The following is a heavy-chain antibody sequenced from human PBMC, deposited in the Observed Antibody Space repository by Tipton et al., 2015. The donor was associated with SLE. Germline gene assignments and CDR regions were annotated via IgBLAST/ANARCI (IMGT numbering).Heavy chain of an antibody. CDR2: INPDSGDT. CDR3: AREGGGTVVISPDS. V-gene: IGHV1-2*02. CDR1: GYSFNTYY. Sequence: QLVQSGAEVKTPGASVKVSCKASGYSFNTYYLHWVRQAPGQSLEWMGWINPDSGDTTFAQTFQGRVSLTRDTSIRAVYMELSSLGSDDTAVYYWAREGGGTVVISPDSWGQGTLVTVSS. J-gene: IGHJ4*02. D-gene: IGHD2-15*01.